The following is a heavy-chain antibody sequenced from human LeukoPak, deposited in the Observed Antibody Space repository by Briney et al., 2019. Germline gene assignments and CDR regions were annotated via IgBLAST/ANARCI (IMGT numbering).Heavy chain of an antibody. D-gene: IGHD6-19*01. CDR2: IYQSGST. Sequence: SETLSLTCAVYGGSFSGYYWSWIRQPPGKGLEWIGEIYQSGSTNYNPSLNSRVTISIDKSKNQFSLKLTSVTAADTAVYYCARGISPGSGWFFNIWGQGTVVSVSS. J-gene: IGHJ3*02. CDR1: GGSFSGYY. V-gene: IGHV4-34*01. CDR3: ARGISPGSGWFFNI.